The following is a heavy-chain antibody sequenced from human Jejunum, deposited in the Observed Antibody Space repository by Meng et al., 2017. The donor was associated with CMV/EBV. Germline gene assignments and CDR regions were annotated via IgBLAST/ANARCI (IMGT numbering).Heavy chain of an antibody. D-gene: IGHD2-21*01. J-gene: IGHJ4*02. V-gene: IGHV1-2*02. CDR2: INPSSGAI. CDR1: GYAFTGYY. CDR3: SRGGGGDGTYLLDY. Sequence: VQPLQAGAKVKKPGASVKVSFQASGYAFTGYYIHRLRQAPGQGLEWMGWINPSSGAIFYAQKFQDRVTMSRETSITTVYMDLSSLRSDDTAVYFCSRGGGGDGTYLLDYWGQGTLVTVSS.